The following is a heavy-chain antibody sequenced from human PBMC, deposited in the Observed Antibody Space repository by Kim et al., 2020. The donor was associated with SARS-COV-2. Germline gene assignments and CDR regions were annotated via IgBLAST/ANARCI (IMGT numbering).Heavy chain of an antibody. CDR3: ARGSYLDSLSLSDYSNGMDV. CDR2: ISYEGSNK. V-gene: IGHV3-30-3*01. J-gene: IGHJ6*02. CDR1: GLSFDDSG. D-gene: IGHD2-15*01. Sequence: GGSLRLSCAASGLSFDDSGMNWVRQAPGKGLEWVAVISYEGSNKDYADSLKGRFTISRDNSKNTLFLQMNSLRVEDTGVYYCARGSYLDSLSLSDYSNGMDVWGQGTTVTVSS.